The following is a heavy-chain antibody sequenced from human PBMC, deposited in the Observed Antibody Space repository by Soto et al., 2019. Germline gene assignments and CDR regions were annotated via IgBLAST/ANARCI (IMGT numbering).Heavy chain of an antibody. Sequence: GGSLRLSCAASGFTFSSYAMSWVRQAPGKGLEWVSAISGSGGSTYYADSVKGRFTISRDNSKNTLYLQMNSLRAEDTAVYYCAKDYIAYCGGDCYYGYNYWAQRTLVTVSS. CDR2: ISGSGGST. J-gene: IGHJ4*02. CDR3: AKDYIAYCGGDCYYGYNY. CDR1: GFTFSSYA. V-gene: IGHV3-23*01. D-gene: IGHD2-21*01.